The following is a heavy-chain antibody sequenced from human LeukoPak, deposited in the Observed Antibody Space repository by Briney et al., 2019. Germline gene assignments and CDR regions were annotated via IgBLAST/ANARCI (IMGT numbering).Heavy chain of an antibody. CDR3: AKDLPMFVPYY. CDR1: GFTVSTNY. D-gene: IGHD3-10*02. Sequence: PGGSLRLSCAASGFTVSTNYMSWVRQAPGKGLEWVSLIYSGGGTYYADSVKGRFTISRDNSRNTLSLQMNSLRVDDTAVYYCAKDLPMFVPYYWGQGTLVTVSS. J-gene: IGHJ4*02. CDR2: IYSGGGT. V-gene: IGHV3-66*01.